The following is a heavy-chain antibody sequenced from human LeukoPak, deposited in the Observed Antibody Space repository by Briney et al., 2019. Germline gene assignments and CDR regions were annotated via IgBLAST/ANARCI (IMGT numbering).Heavy chain of an antibody. Sequence: GASVKVSCKASGYTFTIYAMDWVRQAPGQGLEWMGWINTNTGNPTYAQGFTGRFVFSLDTSVSTAYLQISSLKAEDTAVYYCARDLLDYGDYVILGIFDYWGQGTLVTVSS. D-gene: IGHD4-17*01. CDR2: INTNTGNP. V-gene: IGHV7-4-1*02. CDR1: GYTFTIYA. CDR3: ARDLLDYGDYVILGIFDY. J-gene: IGHJ4*02.